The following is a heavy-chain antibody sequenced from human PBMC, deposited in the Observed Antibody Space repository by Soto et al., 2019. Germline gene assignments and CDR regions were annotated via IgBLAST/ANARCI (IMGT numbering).Heavy chain of an antibody. V-gene: IGHV1-69*05. D-gene: IGHD3-10*01. J-gene: IGHJ6*02. CDR3: AAELGFGKLSVV. CDR1: GDTFKNCV. Sequence: SVKVSFKASGDTFKNCVISWVRQAPGQGLEWMGGIIPLFGTTDFAQRFQGRLTITTDESTTTAYMELSRLRSEDTATYYCAAELGFGKLSVVWGQGTTVTVSS. CDR2: IIPLFGTT.